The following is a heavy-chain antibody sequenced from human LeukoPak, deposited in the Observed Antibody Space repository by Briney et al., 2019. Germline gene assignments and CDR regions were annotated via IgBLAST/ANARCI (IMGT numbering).Heavy chain of an antibody. CDR3: AKGAGYCSSTSCYSTPNDAFDI. CDR2: INNDGSST. J-gene: IGHJ3*02. V-gene: IGHV3-74*01. D-gene: IGHD2-2*01. CDR1: GFTFSSYW. Sequence: GGSLRLSCVASGFTFSSYWMHWVRQAPGKGLVWVSRINNDGSSTSYADSVKGRFTISRDNAKNTLYLQMNSLRAEDTAVYYCAKGAGYCSSTSCYSTPNDAFDIWGQGTMVTVSS.